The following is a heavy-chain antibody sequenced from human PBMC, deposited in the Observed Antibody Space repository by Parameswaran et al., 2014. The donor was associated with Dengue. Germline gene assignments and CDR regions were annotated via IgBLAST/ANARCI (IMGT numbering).Heavy chain of an antibody. CDR3: ARDESGSGSYYFYYYYYYGMDV. V-gene: IGHV3-21*01. Sequence: VRQMPGKGLEWVSSISSSSSYIYYADSVKGRFTISRGNAKNSLYLQMNSLRAEDTAVYYCARDESGSGSYYFYYYYYYGMDVWGQGTTVTVSS. J-gene: IGHJ6*02. D-gene: IGHD3-10*01. CDR2: ISSSSSYI.